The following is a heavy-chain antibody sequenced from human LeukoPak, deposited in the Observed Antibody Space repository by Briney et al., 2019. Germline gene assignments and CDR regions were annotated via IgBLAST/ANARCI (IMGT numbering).Heavy chain of an antibody. CDR2: ISAYNGNT. V-gene: IGHV1-18*01. J-gene: IGHJ5*02. Sequence: ASVKVSCKASGYTFTSYGISWVRQAPGQGLEWMGWISAYNGNTNYAQKLQGRVTMTTDTSASTAYMELRSLRSDDTAVYYCARTYSSGWWIWFDPWGQGTLVTVSS. D-gene: IGHD6-19*01. CDR3: ARTYSSGWWIWFDP. CDR1: GYTFTSYG.